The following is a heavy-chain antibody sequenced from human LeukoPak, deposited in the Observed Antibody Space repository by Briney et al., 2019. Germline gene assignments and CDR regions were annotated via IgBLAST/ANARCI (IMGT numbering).Heavy chain of an antibody. Sequence: ASVKVSCKASGYTFTTYGMNWVRQAPGQGLEWMGMIYPRDGSTSYAQKFQGRVTVTRDTSTSTVHMELSGLRSEDTAVYYCARDQEAFDYWGQGTLVTVSS. CDR2: IYPRDGST. CDR3: ARDQEAFDY. CDR1: GYTFTTYG. J-gene: IGHJ4*02. V-gene: IGHV1-46*01.